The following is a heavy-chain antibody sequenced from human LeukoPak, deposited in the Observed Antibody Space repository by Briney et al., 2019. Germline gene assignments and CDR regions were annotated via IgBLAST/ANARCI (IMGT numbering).Heavy chain of an antibody. V-gene: IGHV4-30-2*01. CDR3: ARRTSPNTFDY. D-gene: IGHD6-6*01. J-gene: IGHJ4*02. Sequence: SETLSLTCAVSGVSISSGGYSWSWIRQPPGKGLEWIGYIYHSGSTYYNPSLKSRVTISVDRSKNQFSLKLSSVTAADTAVYYCARRTSPNTFDYWGQGTLVTVSS. CDR1: GVSISSGGYS. CDR2: IYHSGST.